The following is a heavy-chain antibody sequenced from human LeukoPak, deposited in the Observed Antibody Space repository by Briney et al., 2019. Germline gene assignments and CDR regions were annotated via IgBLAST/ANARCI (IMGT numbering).Heavy chain of an antibody. CDR3: AKRSGTNYYFDY. J-gene: IGHJ4*02. D-gene: IGHD2-2*01. CDR2: VSGDGTDT. V-gene: IGHV3-43*02. CDR1: GFAFDNFA. Sequence: GGSLRLSCAASGFAFDNFAMHWVRQAPGMGLEWVSLVSGDGTDTYYSDSVKGRFTISRDNSKNTLNLQMANLRVEDTAVYYCAKRSGTNYYFDYWGQGTLVTVSS.